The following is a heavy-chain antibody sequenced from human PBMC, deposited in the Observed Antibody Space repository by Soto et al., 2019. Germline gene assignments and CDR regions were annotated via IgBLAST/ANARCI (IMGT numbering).Heavy chain of an antibody. V-gene: IGHV3-23*01. D-gene: IGHD2-21*01. CDR3: AREMIASTLADFSDY. CDR1: GVTFSNYG. J-gene: IGHJ4*02. CDR2: ISGSGGRT. Sequence: EVQLLESGGGLIQPGGSLRLSCEASGVTFSNYGMTWVRLAPGKGLEWVSTISGSGGRTFYADPVKGRFTISRDNSKTTLYLHMKSLRAADTAVYYCAREMIASTLADFSDYWGQGTLVTVSS.